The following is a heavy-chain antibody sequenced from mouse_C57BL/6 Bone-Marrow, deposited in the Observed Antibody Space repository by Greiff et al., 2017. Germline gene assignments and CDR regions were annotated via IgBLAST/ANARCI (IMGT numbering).Heavy chain of an antibody. J-gene: IGHJ4*01. Sequence: VKLQQPGAELVKPGASVKLSCKASGYTFTNYWMHWVKQRPGQGLEWIGMMHPNGGSPDYNEKFKSEATLSVDKSSRTAYMERSSLTSEDSAVYYCARSYEYDDYTMDYWGQGTSVTVSS. CDR1: GYTFTNYW. D-gene: IGHD2-4*01. CDR2: MHPNGGSP. CDR3: ARSYEYDDYTMDY. V-gene: IGHV1-64*01.